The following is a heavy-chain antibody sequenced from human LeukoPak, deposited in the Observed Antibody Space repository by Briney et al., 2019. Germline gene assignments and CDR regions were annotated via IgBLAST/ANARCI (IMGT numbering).Heavy chain of an antibody. J-gene: IGHJ4*02. Sequence: GGSLRLSCAASGFTFSDYWMHWVRQVPGKGLEWVAFIRSDGSNECYADSVRGRFTISRDNSKNTLHLQMNSLRPEDTAVYYCALQCGGGCLEDYWGQGTLVTVSS. D-gene: IGHD2-21*02. V-gene: IGHV3-30*02. CDR1: GFTFSDYW. CDR3: ALQCGGGCLEDY. CDR2: IRSDGSNE.